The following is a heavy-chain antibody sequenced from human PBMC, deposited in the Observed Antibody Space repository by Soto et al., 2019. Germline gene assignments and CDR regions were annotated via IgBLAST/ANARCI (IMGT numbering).Heavy chain of an antibody. Sequence: QVQLVQSGAEVKKPGSSVKVSCKASGGTFSSYAISWVRQAPGQGLEWMGGIIPIFGTANYAQKFQGRVTITADESTSTAYRELSSLRSEDTAVYYCARLGYCSGGSCLGYYFDYWGQGTLVTGSS. CDR3: ARLGYCSGGSCLGYYFDY. J-gene: IGHJ4*02. D-gene: IGHD2-15*01. CDR2: IIPIFGTA. CDR1: GGTFSSYA. V-gene: IGHV1-69*01.